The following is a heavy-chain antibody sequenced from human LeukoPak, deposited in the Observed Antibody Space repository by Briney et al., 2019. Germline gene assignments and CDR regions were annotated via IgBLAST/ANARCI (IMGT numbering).Heavy chain of an antibody. CDR1: GYTFSNYG. V-gene: IGHV1-18*01. CDR3: ARGRGSTSRY. Sequence: ASVKVSCKASGYTFSNYGITWVRQAPGQGLEWMGWITTDNGNTNYAQNLQGRVTMTTDTSTSTAYMDLRSLRSDDTAVYYCARGRGSTSRYWGQGTLVTVSS. J-gene: IGHJ4*02. CDR2: ITTDNGNT. D-gene: IGHD5-12*01.